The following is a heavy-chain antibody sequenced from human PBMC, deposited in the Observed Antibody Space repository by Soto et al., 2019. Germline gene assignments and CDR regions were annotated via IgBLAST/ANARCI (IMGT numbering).Heavy chain of an antibody. V-gene: IGHV1-2*02. CDR2: INPNSGGT. CDR3: ARGWGGHSSSSHRRLLY. D-gene: IGHD6-6*01. J-gene: IGHJ4*02. CDR1: GYTFTGYY. Sequence: ASVKVSCKASGYTFTGYYMHWVRQAPGQGLEWMGWINPNSGGTNYAQKFQGRVTMTRDTSISTAYMELSRLRSDDTAVYYCARGWGGHSSSSHRRLLYWGQGTLVTVSS.